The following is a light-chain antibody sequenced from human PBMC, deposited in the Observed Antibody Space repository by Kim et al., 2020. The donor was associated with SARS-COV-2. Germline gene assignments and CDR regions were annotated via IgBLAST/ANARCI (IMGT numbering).Light chain of an antibody. CDR2: SNN. J-gene: IGLJ3*02. CDR3: AAWDDNMSGWV. V-gene: IGLV1-44*01. CDR1: RSNIGSHL. Sequence: GQRVTVSCSGSRSNIGSHLLNWIQLFPGAAPRLLIYSNNHRPSGVPDRFSGSKSGTSASLAISGLQSEDEAAYYCAAWDDNMSGWVFGGGTQLTVL.